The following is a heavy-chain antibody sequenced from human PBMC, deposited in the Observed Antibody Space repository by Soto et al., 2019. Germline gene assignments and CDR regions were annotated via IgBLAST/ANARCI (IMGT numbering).Heavy chain of an antibody. Sequence: QITLKESGPTLVKPTQTLTLTCTFSGFSLSTSGVGVGWIRQPAGKALEWLALIYWDDDKRYSPSLKSRLTITKDTSKNQVVLTMTNMDPVDTATYYCAHWYYYDSSGYYSRYFDYWGQGTLVTVSS. CDR2: IYWDDDK. CDR3: AHWYYYDSSGYYSRYFDY. CDR1: GFSLSTSGVG. V-gene: IGHV2-5*02. J-gene: IGHJ4*02. D-gene: IGHD3-22*01.